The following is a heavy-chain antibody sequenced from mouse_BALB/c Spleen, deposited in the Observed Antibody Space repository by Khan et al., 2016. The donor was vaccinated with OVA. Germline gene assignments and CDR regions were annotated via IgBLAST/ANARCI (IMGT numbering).Heavy chain of an antibody. J-gene: IGHJ3*01. CDR1: GFTFSNYG. D-gene: IGHD2-2*01. V-gene: IGHV5-6*01. Sequence: EVELVESGGDLVKPGGSLKLSCAASGFTFSNYGMSWVRQTPDKRLEWVATITNGGSYTYYPDSVKGRFTISSDNAKNTLYLQMSRLKSEDTAMYYWARRGYDEAWFAYWGQGTLVTVSA. CDR2: ITNGGSYT. CDR3: ARRGYDEAWFAY.